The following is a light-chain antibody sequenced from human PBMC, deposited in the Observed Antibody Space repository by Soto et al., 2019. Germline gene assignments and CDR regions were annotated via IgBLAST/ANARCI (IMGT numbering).Light chain of an antibody. J-gene: IGKJ2*01. V-gene: IGKV1-5*01. CDR3: QQYTSYGIYT. CDR1: QRISSW. CDR2: DAS. Sequence: DIQMTQSPSTLSASVGDRVTITCRASQRISSWLAWYQQKPGKAPKLLIYDASSLESWVPSRFSCSGSGTEFTLTISSLQPDDFATYYCQQYTSYGIYTFGQGTKLEIQ.